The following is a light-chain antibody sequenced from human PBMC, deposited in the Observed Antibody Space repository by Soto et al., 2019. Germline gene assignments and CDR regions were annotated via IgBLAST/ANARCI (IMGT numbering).Light chain of an antibody. CDR2: DAS. CDR1: QDIINY. V-gene: IGKV1-33*01. CDR3: QHYDSLRLT. J-gene: IGKJ4*01. Sequence: QMNQSPSSLSAYVGDRVTITCQASQDIINYLNWYQQKPGKAPKVLIYDASNLKTGVPSRFSGSGSGTHYTFTISSLQPEDIATYYCQHYDSLRLTFGGGTKVDI.